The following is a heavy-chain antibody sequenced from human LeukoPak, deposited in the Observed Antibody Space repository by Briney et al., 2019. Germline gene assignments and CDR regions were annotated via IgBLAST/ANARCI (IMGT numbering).Heavy chain of an antibody. D-gene: IGHD1-1*01. CDR3: VRESRPGGAMGLYHNLDY. J-gene: IGHJ4*02. CDR1: GFTFSDFW. V-gene: IGHV3-7*01. CDR2: IKEDGTEK. Sequence: EGSLRLSCAGSGFTFSDFWMTWVRQTPGKGLEWVANIKEDGTEKNLVDSVKGRFTISRDNTKNLLFLEMNNLRGDDTAIYYCVRESRPGGAMGLYHNLDYWGQGTLVAVSS.